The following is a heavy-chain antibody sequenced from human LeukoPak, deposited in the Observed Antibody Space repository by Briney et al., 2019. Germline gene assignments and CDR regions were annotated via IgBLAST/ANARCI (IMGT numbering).Heavy chain of an antibody. CDR2: ISADSGNA. CDR3: ARPISARPAHGH. CDR1: GYTFTSYG. J-gene: IGHJ4*02. Sequence: ASVKVSCKASGYTFTSYGISWVRQAPGQGLEWMGWISADSGNAYYAQKFQGRLTVTTDTSTSTAYMELRSLRSGDTAVHYCARPISARPAHGHWGQGTLVTVSS. D-gene: IGHD6-6*01. V-gene: IGHV1-18*01.